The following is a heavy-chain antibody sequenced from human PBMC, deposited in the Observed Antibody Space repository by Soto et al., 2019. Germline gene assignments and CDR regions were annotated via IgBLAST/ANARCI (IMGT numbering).Heavy chain of an antibody. CDR3: AQDRGWGVVSPSHDS. Sequence: EVQLLESGGGVVQPGGSLRLSCAASGFTFRNFVMSWVRQAPGKGLEWVSAIRATGGQTFYADSVKGRFTISRDNSKNMLYLQIDSRRDEDTALYFCAQDRGWGVVSPSHDSLGQGTLVTVSS. CDR1: GFTFRNFV. J-gene: IGHJ4*02. CDR2: IRATGGQT. D-gene: IGHD2-21*01. V-gene: IGHV3-23*01.